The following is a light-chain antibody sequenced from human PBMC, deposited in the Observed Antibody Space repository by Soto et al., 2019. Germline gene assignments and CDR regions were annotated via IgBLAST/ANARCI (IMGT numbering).Light chain of an antibody. CDR1: QSVTTN. J-gene: IGKJ1*01. CDR2: GTS. CDR3: QQYNKWPWT. V-gene: IGKV3-15*01. Sequence: EVVMTQSPASLSVSPGERATLSCRASQSVTTNLAWYQQKPGQAPRLLIYGTSNRAAGVPARYSGSRSGTDFTLTISSLQSEDFAVYYCQQYNKWPWTFGQGTKVDIK.